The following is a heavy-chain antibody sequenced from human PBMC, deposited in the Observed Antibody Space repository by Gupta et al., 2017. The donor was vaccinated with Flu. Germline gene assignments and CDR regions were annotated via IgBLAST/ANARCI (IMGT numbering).Heavy chain of an antibody. D-gene: IGHD2-15*01. J-gene: IGHJ3*01. CDR1: GITFDDYA. CDR3: VKDRGYTWDAIDF. Sequence: EVQLVESGGGLVQPGRSLRLSCAASGITFDDYAMHWVRQAPGKGLEWVSGITWNSDTIGYADPVKGRFTLSRDTAKNSLYLQMNSLRPEDTALYYCVKDRGYTWDAIDFWGQGTMVTVSS. V-gene: IGHV3-9*01. CDR2: ITWNSDTI.